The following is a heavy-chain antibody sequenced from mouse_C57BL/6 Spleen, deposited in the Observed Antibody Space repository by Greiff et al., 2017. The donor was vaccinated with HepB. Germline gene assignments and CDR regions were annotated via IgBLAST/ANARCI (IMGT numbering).Heavy chain of an antibody. CDR2: ISYSGST. D-gene: IGHD1-1*01. V-gene: IGHV3-1*01. Sequence: EVQLQESGPGMVKPSQSLSLTCTVTGYSITSGYDWHWIRHFPGNKLEWMGYISYSGSTNYNPSLKSRISITHDTSKNHFFLKLNSVTTEDTATYYCAREYYGSLGVWGTGTTVTVSS. CDR3: AREYYGSLGV. CDR1: GYSITSGYD. J-gene: IGHJ1*03.